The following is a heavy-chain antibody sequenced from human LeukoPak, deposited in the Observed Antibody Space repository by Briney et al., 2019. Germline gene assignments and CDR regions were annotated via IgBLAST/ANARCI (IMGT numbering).Heavy chain of an antibody. J-gene: IGHJ4*02. CDR2: INHSGST. V-gene: IGHV4-34*01. CDR1: GGSFSGYY. Sequence: PSETLSLTCAVYGGSFSGYYWSWIRQPPGKGLEWIGEINHSGSTNYNPSLKSRVTISVDTSKNQFSLKLSSVTAADTAVYYCARHKGELLDYWGQGTLVTVSS. CDR3: ARHKGELLDY. D-gene: IGHD1-26*01.